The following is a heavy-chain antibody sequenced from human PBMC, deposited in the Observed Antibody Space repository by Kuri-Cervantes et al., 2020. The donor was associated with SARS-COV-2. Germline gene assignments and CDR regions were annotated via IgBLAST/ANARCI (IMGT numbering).Heavy chain of an antibody. V-gene: IGHV3-30*03. CDR1: GFTFSSYG. J-gene: IGHJ4*02. D-gene: IGHD3-22*01. CDR2: ISYDGSNK. Sequence: GGSLRLSCAASGFTFSSYGMHWVRQAPGKGLEWVAVISYDGSNKYYADSVKGRFTISRDNSKNTLYLQMNSLRAEDTAVYYCASIVTGDSSGYYWGQGTLVTVSS. CDR3: ASIVTGDSSGYY.